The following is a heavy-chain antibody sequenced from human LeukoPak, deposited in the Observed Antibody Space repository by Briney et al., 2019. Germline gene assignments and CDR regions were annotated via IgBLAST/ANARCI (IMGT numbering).Heavy chain of an antibody. Sequence: PGGSLRLSCAASGFPFSSHGMSWVRQAPGKGLEWVSGIIGGGGSTYYADSVKGRFTISGDDSRNTLFLQMNSLRAEDTAVYYCAKDGYSSSWYFPKTYYFDYWGQGTLVTVSS. D-gene: IGHD6-13*01. J-gene: IGHJ4*02. CDR1: GFPFSSHG. CDR2: IIGGGGST. CDR3: AKDGYSSSWYFPKTYYFDY. V-gene: IGHV3-23*01.